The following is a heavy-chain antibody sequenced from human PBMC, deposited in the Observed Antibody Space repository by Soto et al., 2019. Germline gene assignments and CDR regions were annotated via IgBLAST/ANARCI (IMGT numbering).Heavy chain of an antibody. J-gene: IGHJ3*02. D-gene: IGHD3-10*01. CDR2: ISSSSSYI. Sequence: GGSLRLSCAASGFTSSSYSMNWVRQAPGKGLEWVSSISSSSSYIYYADSVKGRFTISRDNAKNSLYLQMNSLRAEDTAVYYCARDDVLWFGELSEPNAFDIWGQGTMVTVSS. CDR3: ARDDVLWFGELSEPNAFDI. CDR1: GFTSSSYS. V-gene: IGHV3-21*01.